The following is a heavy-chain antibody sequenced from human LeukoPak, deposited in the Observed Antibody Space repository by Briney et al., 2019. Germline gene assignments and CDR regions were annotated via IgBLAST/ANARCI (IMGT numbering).Heavy chain of an antibody. CDR3: AKVAGYYDSGSYYIDY. CDR1: GFTFSSYA. D-gene: IGHD3-10*01. J-gene: IGHJ4*02. Sequence: GGSLRLSCAASGFTFSSYAMTWVRQAPGKGLEWVSSIGSDSKTHYSESVKGRFAISRDNSKNTLYLQMNNLRAEDTAVYYCAKVAGYYDSGSYYIDYWGQGTLVTVSS. CDR2: IGSDSKT. V-gene: IGHV3-23*01.